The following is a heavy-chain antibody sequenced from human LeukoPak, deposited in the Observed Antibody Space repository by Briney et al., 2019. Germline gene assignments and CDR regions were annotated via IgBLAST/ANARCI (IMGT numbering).Heavy chain of an antibody. D-gene: IGHD1-26*01. CDR3: AKDRFAGATRYYFDY. Sequence: GGSLRLSCAASGFTFSSYGMHWVRQAPGKGLEWVAVISYDGSNKYYADSVKGRFTISRDNSKNTVYLQMNSLRAEDTAVYYCAKDRFAGATRYYFDYWGQGTLLTVSS. J-gene: IGHJ4*02. CDR1: GFTFSSYG. CDR2: ISYDGSNK. V-gene: IGHV3-30*18.